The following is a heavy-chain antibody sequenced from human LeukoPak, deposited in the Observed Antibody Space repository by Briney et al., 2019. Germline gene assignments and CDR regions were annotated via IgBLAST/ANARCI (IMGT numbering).Heavy chain of an antibody. D-gene: IGHD6-13*01. V-gene: IGHV4-59*01. Sequence: SETLSLTCAVSGVPISSYYWNWIRQPPGKGLEWIGYIYYSGNTNYNPSLKSRVTMSVDTSRNQFSLRLNSVTAADTAVYYCARMIAAAGAEYFDLWGRGTLITVSS. CDR3: ARMIAAAGAEYFDL. CDR1: GVPISSYY. CDR2: IYYSGNT. J-gene: IGHJ2*01.